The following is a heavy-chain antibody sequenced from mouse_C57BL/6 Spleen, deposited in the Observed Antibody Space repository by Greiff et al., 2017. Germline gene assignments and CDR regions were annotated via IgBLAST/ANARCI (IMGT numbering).Heavy chain of an antibody. CDR2: IDPSDSYT. Sequence: VQLQQPGAELVKPGASVKLSCKASGYTFTSYWMQWVKQRPGQGLEWIGEIDPSDSYTNYNQKFKGKATLTVDTSSSTAYMQLSSLTSEDSAVYYCARGSPYGAVVAEYYFDYWGQGTTLTVSS. V-gene: IGHV1-50*01. J-gene: IGHJ2*01. CDR3: ARGSPYGAVVAEYYFDY. D-gene: IGHD1-1*01. CDR1: GYTFTSYW.